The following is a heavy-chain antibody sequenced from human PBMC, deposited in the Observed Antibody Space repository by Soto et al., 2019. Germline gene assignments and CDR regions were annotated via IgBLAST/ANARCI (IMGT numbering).Heavy chain of an antibody. CDR1: GGSVNTAPYY. CDR2: IYYSGST. D-gene: IGHD2-2*01. CDR3: ARPHCSSTSCYRGDNWFDP. Sequence: PSETLSLTCTVSGGSVNTAPYYWGWIRQPPGKGLEWIGSIYYSGSTYYNPSLKSRVTISVDTSKNQFSLKLSSVTAADTAVYYCARPHCSSTSCYRGDNWFDPWGQGTLVTVSS. J-gene: IGHJ5*02. V-gene: IGHV4-39*01.